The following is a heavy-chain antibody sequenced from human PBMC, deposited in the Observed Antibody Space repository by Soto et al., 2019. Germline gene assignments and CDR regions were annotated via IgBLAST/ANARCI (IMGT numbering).Heavy chain of an antibody. D-gene: IGHD2-8*01. J-gene: IGHJ4*02. CDR2: IYYSGST. Sequence: PSETLSLTCTVSGGSISSGDYYWSWIRQPPGKGLEWIGYIYYSGSTYYNPSLKSRVTISVDTSKNQFSLKLSSVTAADTAVYYCARGERYCTNGVCYTRKVYWGQGTLVTVSS. CDR3: ARGERYCTNGVCYTRKVY. CDR1: GGSISSGDYY. V-gene: IGHV4-30-4*01.